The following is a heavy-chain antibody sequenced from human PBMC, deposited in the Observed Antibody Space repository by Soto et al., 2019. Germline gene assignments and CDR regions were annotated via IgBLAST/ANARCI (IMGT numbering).Heavy chain of an antibody. CDR1: GFTFINHA. V-gene: IGHV3-23*01. CDR2: VYGSGAAP. CDR3: AKWEVFVTGHLATKSSLHX. D-gene: IGHD3-9*01. J-gene: IGHJ4*02. Sequence: GGSLRLSCATSGFTFINHAMTWVRQAPGKAPQWVSAVYGSGAAPFYAESVKGRFTISRDNSKNTLYLQMNSLRAEETAVYFCAKWEVFVTGHLATKSSLHXWGQGTLVTVSX.